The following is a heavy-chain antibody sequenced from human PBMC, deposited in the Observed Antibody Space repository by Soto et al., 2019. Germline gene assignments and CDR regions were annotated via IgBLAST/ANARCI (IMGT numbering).Heavy chain of an antibody. CDR3: ARGMVRGVLRSYFDY. D-gene: IGHD3-10*01. CDR1: GGSISSGGYY. J-gene: IGHJ4*02. CDR2: IYYSGST. V-gene: IGHV4-31*03. Sequence: QVQLQESGPGLVKPSQTLSLTCTVSGGSISSGGYYWSWIRQHPGKGLEWIGYIYYSGSTYYNPSLKSRVTVXXDXSXIQFSLNLSSVTAADTAVYYCARGMVRGVLRSYFDYWGQGTLVTVSS.